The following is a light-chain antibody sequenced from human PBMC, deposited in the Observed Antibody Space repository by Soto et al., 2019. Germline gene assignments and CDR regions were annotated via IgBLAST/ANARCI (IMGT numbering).Light chain of an antibody. J-gene: IGKJ1*01. Sequence: EKVMTQSPATLSVSPGERATLSCRASQSVSSNLAWYQQKPGQAPRLLIYGASTRATGIPARFSGSGSGTEFTLTISSLQSEDFAVYYCQQYNSWPPVTFGQGTKVEI. V-gene: IGKV3-15*01. CDR1: QSVSSN. CDR2: GAS. CDR3: QQYNSWPPVT.